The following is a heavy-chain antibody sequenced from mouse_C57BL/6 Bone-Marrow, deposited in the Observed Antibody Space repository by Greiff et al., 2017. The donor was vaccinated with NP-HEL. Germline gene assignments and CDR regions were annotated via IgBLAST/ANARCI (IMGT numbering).Heavy chain of an antibody. V-gene: IGHV1-50*01. J-gene: IGHJ4*01. D-gene: IGHD2-4*01. CDR3: AIDYGYAMDY. CDR1: GYTFTSYW. CDR2: IDPSDSYT. Sequence: QVQLQQPGAELVKPGASVKLSCKASGYTFTSYWMQWVKQRPGQGLEWIGEIDPSDSYTNYNQKSKGKATLTVDTSSSTAYMQLSSLTSEDSAVYYCAIDYGYAMDYWGQGTSVTVSS.